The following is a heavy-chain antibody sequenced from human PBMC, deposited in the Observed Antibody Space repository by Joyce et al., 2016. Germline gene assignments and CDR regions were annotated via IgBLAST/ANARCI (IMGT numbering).Heavy chain of an antibody. J-gene: IGHJ4*02. CDR3: ARGLSAFDYSNYAGYDY. D-gene: IGHD4-11*01. V-gene: IGHV4-34*01. CDR1: GGSFSGYY. Sequence: QVQLQQWGAGLLQPSETLSLTCAVYGGSFSGYYWSWIRQPPGKGLAWIWEINHSGSTNDNPSLESRVTISVDTSKNQFSLRLSSVTAADTAVYYCARGLSAFDYSNYAGYDYWGQGTLVTVSS. CDR2: INHSGST.